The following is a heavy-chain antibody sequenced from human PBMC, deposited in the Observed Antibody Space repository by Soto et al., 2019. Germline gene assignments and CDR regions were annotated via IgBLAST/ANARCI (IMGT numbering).Heavy chain of an antibody. Sequence: PSETLSLTCTVSGGSISSGDSYWRWIRQPPGKGLEWIGYIYYSGSTYYNPSLKSRVTISVDPSKNQFSLKLSSVTAADTAVYYWARVPDSSVFWLDPWGQGTLVTVSS. CDR2: IYYSGST. CDR3: ARVPDSSVFWLDP. V-gene: IGHV4-30-4*01. CDR1: GGSISSGDSY. D-gene: IGHD6-25*01. J-gene: IGHJ5*02.